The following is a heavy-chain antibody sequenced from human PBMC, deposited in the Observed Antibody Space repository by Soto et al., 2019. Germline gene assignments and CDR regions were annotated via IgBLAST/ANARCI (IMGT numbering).Heavy chain of an antibody. CDR2: IIPIIGII. CDR1: AGTFSTYT. D-gene: IGHD4-4*01. V-gene: IGHV1-69*04. J-gene: IGHJ5*02. CDR3: AGDPDSHYNDSHASSYP. Sequence: ASVKVSCKASAGTFSTYTITWVRQAPGQGLEWMGRIIPIIGIINYAQKFQGRVTISADKFTGTAYMELTGLRSDDTAVYYCAGDPDSHYNDSHASSYPWGQGTLVTVSS.